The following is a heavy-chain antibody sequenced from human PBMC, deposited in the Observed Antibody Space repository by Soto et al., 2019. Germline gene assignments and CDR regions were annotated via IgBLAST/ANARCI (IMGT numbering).Heavy chain of an antibody. V-gene: IGHV4-31*03. CDR3: ASFEDYYGSGSVSYGMDV. D-gene: IGHD3-10*01. J-gene: IGHJ6*01. Sequence: SETLCITCTFSGGSISSGAYDWSWMRQHPGKGLEWIGYIYYSGSSYYNPSLKSRVTISVDTSKNQFSLKLSSVTAADTAVYYCASFEDYYGSGSVSYGMDVWGQGTTVTVSS. CDR2: IYYSGSS. CDR1: GGSISSGAYD.